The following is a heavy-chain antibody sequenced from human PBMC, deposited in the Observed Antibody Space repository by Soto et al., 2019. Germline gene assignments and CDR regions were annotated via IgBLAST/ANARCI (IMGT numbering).Heavy chain of an antibody. D-gene: IGHD2-21*01. CDR2: IIPIFGTA. V-gene: IGHV1-69*13. CDR1: GGTFSSYA. CDR3: ARDVPDTGLFFYYYGMDV. Sequence: GASVKVSCKASGGTFSSYAISWVRQAPGQGLEWMGGIIPIFGTANYAQKFQGRVTITADESTSTAYMELWSLRSDDTAVYYCARDVPDTGLFFYYYGMDVWGQGTTVTVSS. J-gene: IGHJ6*02.